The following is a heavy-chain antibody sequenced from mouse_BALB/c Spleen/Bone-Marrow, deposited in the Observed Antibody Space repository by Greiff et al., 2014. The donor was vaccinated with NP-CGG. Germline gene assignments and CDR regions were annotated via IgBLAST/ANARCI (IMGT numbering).Heavy chain of an antibody. J-gene: IGHJ3*01. CDR1: GFSIKDTY. Sequence: VQLQQSGAELVKPGASVKLSCTASGFSIKDTYMHWVKQRPEQGLEWIGRIDPANGNTKYDPKFQGKATITADTSSNPAYLQLSSLTSEDTAAYYCAMYYYGSSLFAYWGQGTLVTVSA. CDR2: IDPANGNT. CDR3: AMYYYGSSLFAY. D-gene: IGHD1-1*01. V-gene: IGHV14-3*02.